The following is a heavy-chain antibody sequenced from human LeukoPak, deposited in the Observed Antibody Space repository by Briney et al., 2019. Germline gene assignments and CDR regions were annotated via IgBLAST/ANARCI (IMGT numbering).Heavy chain of an antibody. V-gene: IGHV3-53*01. J-gene: IGHJ4*02. Sequence: GGSLRLSCVVSGFTVSSSYMYWVRQAPGKGLEWVSFFYRGETTYYPESVRDRFTISRDISKNTLYRLMNSLIPEDTAVYYCAREVVSIPSYFDSWGQGTLVTVSS. CDR3: AREVVSIPSYFDS. D-gene: IGHD2-15*01. CDR1: GFTVSSSY. CDR2: FYRGETT.